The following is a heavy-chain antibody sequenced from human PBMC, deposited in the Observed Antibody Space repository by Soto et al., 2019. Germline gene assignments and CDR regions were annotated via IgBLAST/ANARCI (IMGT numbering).Heavy chain of an antibody. CDR2: INAGNGNT. CDR1: GYTFTSYA. V-gene: IGHV1-3*01. J-gene: IGHJ4*02. D-gene: IGHD3-16*01. Sequence: ASVKVSCKASGYTFTSYAMHWVRQAPGQRLEWMGWINAGNGNTKYSQKFQGRVTITRDTSASTAYMELNSLRAEDSGIYFCVRGNYEKSIDYWGQGTRVTVSS. CDR3: VRGNYEKSIDY.